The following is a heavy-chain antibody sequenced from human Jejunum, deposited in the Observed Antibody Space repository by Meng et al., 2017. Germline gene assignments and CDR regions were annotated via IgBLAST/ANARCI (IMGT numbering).Heavy chain of an antibody. CDR1: GGSISDYY. J-gene: IGHJ4*02. Sequence: QVQLQESGPGLVKPSQTLSLTCAVYGGSISDYYWTWIRQPPGKGLEWIGEINDSGSTNYNPSLKSRVTISVDTSKSQFYLRVSSVTAADTAVYYCARGNEYSNYGADFWGQGTLVTGSS. CDR2: INDSGST. CDR3: ARGNEYSNYGADF. V-gene: IGHV4-34*09. D-gene: IGHD4-11*01.